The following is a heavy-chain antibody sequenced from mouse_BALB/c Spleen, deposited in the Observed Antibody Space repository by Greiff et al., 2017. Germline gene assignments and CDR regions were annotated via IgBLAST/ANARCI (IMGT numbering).Heavy chain of an antibody. Sequence: EVQGVESGGGLVKPGGSLKLSCAASGFTFSSYAMSWVRQTPEKRLEWVASISSGGSTYYPDSVKGRFTISRDNARNILYLQMSSLRSEDTAMYYCARAYYRYDRSYYAMDYWGQGTSVTVSS. CDR2: ISSGGST. CDR1: GFTFSSYA. V-gene: IGHV5-6-5*01. CDR3: ARAYYRYDRSYYAMDY. J-gene: IGHJ4*01. D-gene: IGHD2-14*01.